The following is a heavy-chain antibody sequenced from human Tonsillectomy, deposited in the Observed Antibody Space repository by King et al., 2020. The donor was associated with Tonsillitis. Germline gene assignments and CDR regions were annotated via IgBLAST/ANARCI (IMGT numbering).Heavy chain of an antibody. CDR1: GFTFSNYA. CDR2: ISGSGGST. J-gene: IGHJ4*02. CDR3: AKGVDIVATGQGWVDY. D-gene: IGHD5-12*01. V-gene: IGHV3-23*04. Sequence: VQLVESGGGLVQPGGSLRLSCAASGFTFSNYAMTWVRQAPGKGLEWVSGISGSGGSTYYADSVKGRFTISRDNSKNTLYLQMNSLRAEDTAVYYCAKGVDIVATGQGWVDYWGQGTLVTVSS.